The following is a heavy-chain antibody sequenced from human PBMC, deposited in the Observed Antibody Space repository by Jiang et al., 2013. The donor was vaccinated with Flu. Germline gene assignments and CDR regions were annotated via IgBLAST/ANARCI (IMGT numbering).Heavy chain of an antibody. CDR2: INHSGST. J-gene: IGHJ4*02. Sequence: LLKPSETLSLTCAVYGGSFSGYYWSWIRQPPGKGLEWIGEINHSGSTNYNPSLKSRVTISVDTSKNQFSLKLSSVTAADTAVYYCARSRGRGYSGYDSGAWGYYFDYWGQGTLVTVSS. V-gene: IGHV4-34*01. D-gene: IGHD5-12*01. CDR3: ARSRGRGYSGYDSGAWGYYFDY. CDR1: GGSFSGYY.